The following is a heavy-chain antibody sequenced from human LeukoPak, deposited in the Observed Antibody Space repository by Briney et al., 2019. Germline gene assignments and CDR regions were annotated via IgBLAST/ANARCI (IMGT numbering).Heavy chain of an antibody. D-gene: IGHD3-16*01. CDR3: ASSPWGIQAFDI. V-gene: IGHV3-66*01. Sequence: GGSLRLSCAASGFTFSSYAMSWVRQAPGKGPEWVSVIYTSGITYYADSVRGRFTISRDNSKNTLYLQMNSLRAEDTAVYYCASSPWGIQAFDIWGQGTIVSVSS. CDR2: IYTSGIT. CDR1: GFTFSSYA. J-gene: IGHJ3*02.